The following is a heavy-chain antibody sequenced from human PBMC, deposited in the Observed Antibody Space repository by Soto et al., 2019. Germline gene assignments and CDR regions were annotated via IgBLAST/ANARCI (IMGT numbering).Heavy chain of an antibody. CDR2: MNPNSGNT. D-gene: IGHD3-3*01. CDR1: GYTFTNYD. Sequence: QVPLVQSGAEVKKPGASVKVSCKASGYTFTNYDINWVRQATGQGLEWMGWMNPNSGNTGYARKFQGRVTMTRDTSIATAYLDLSSLRSEDTAMYYCARGAFMDDFWSGNQGPYFDNWGQGTLVTVSS. J-gene: IGHJ4*02. V-gene: IGHV1-8*01. CDR3: ARGAFMDDFWSGNQGPYFDN.